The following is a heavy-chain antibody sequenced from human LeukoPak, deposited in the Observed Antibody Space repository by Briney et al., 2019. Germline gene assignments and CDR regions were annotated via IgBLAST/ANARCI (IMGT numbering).Heavy chain of an antibody. V-gene: IGHV3-7*01. J-gene: IGHJ5*02. Sequence: GGSLRLSCAASGFTFSDYYMSWVRQAPGKGLEWVANIKQDGSEKYYVDSVKGRFTISRDNAKNSLYLQMNSLRAEDTAVYYCARESATVTNGWFDPWGQGTLVTVSS. CDR1: GFTFSDYY. D-gene: IGHD4-17*01. CDR2: IKQDGSEK. CDR3: ARESATVTNGWFDP.